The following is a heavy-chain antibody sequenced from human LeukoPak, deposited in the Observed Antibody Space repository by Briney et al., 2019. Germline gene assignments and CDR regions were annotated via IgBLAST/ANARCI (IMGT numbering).Heavy chain of an antibody. CDR3: TRVGQSYSTSGQALDH. V-gene: IGHV3-11*04. D-gene: IGHD2-8*01. Sequence: GGSLRLSCTVSGFTVSINSMSWVRQASGKGLEWISYISGSADTAYYADSVKGRFTMSRDNARNSLYLQMNSLGAEDTAVYYCTRVGQSYSTSGQALDHWGQGTLVTVSS. CDR1: GFTVSINS. CDR2: ISGSADTA. J-gene: IGHJ4*02.